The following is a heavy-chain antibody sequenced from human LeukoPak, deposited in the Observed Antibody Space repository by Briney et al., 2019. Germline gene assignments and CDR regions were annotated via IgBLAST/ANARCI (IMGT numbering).Heavy chain of an antibody. Sequence: GGSLRLXCAASGFTFSDYYMSWIRQVPGKGLEWVSYISSSGSTIYYADSVKGRFTISRDNAKNSLYLQMNSLRAEDTAVYYCAREVGMGITIFGVVNDAFDIWGQGTMVTVSS. CDR2: ISSSGSTI. CDR1: GFTFSDYY. D-gene: IGHD3-3*01. CDR3: AREVGMGITIFGVVNDAFDI. V-gene: IGHV3-11*04. J-gene: IGHJ3*02.